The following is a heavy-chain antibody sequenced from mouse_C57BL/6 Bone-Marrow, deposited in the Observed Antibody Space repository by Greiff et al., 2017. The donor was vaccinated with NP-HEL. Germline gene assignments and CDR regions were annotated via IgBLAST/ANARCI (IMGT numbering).Heavy chain of an antibody. D-gene: IGHD2-5*01. CDR3: ASDRAGSNSPFAY. Sequence: QVQLQQSGPGLVAPSQSLSITCTVSGFSLTSYGVDWVRQSPGKGLEWLGVIWGVGSTNYNSALKSRLSISKDNSKSQVFLKMNSLQTDDTAMYYCASDRAGSNSPFAYWGQGTLVTVSA. CDR2: IWGVGST. CDR1: GFSLTSYG. V-gene: IGHV2-6*01. J-gene: IGHJ3*01.